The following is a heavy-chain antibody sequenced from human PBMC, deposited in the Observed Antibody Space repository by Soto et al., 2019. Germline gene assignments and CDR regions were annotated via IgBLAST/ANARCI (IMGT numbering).Heavy chain of an antibody. CDR3: ARPSSSGWNNDY. CDR2: IYYSGST. J-gene: IGHJ4*02. V-gene: IGHV4-39*01. CDR1: GGSIGSSSYY. D-gene: IGHD6-19*01. Sequence: SETLSLTCTVSGGSIGSSSYYWGWIRQPPGKGLEWIGSIYYSGSTYYNPSLKSRVTISVDTSKNQFSLKLSSVTAADTAVYYCARPSSSGWNNDYWGQGTLVTVSS.